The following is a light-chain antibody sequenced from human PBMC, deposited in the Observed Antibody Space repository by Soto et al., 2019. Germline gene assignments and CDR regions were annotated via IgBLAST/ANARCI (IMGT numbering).Light chain of an antibody. V-gene: IGLV1-51*01. CDR3: GSCNSSRSAYV. CDR1: SSNIGGNS. Sequence: QSVMTQPPSVSAAPGQKVTISCSGSSSNIGGNSVSWYQQLPGTAPKLLIYDDDKRPSGIPDRFSGSKSGTTATLGITGFQTGDEADYYCGSCNSSRSAYVFATGTKLTVL. J-gene: IGLJ1*01. CDR2: DDD.